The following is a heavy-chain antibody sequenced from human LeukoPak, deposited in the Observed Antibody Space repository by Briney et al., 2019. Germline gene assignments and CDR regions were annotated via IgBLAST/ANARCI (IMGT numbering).Heavy chain of an antibody. CDR3: AKDSDSSGHGPFDY. CDR1: GFTFDDYA. J-gene: IGHJ4*02. D-gene: IGHD3-22*01. V-gene: IGHV3-9*01. Sequence: PGGSLTLSCAASGFTFDDYAMHWVRQAPGKGLEWVSGISWNSGSKGYADSVKGRFTISRANAKNSLYLQMNSLRAEDTALYYCAKDSDSSGHGPFDYWGQGTLVTVSS. CDR2: ISWNSGSK.